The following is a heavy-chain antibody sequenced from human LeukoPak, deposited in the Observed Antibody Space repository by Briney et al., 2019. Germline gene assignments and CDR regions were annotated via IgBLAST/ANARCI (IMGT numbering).Heavy chain of an antibody. CDR1: GFTFSNYA. CDR2: ISYDGSTK. V-gene: IGHV3-30*04. D-gene: IGHD6-13*01. CDR3: AKAAAGTEYYFEY. Sequence: GGSLRLSRVASGFTFSNYAMHWVRQAPGKGMEWVAVISYDGSTKYYADSVKGQFTISRDNSKNTLYLQMDSLRAEDTAVYYCAKAAAGTEYYFEYWGQGTLVTVSS. J-gene: IGHJ4*02.